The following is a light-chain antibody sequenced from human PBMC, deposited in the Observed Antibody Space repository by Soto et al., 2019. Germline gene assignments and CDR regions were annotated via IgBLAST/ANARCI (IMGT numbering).Light chain of an antibody. V-gene: IGKV1-39*01. Sequence: DIEIAQSPSSLSASVGDRVTIACRASQSISNYLNWYQQRXGKAPKXXXYTASSLQSGVPSRFSGSGSGTDFTLTISSLLPEDFVTYYCQQTYSTPITFGQGTRLEIK. CDR1: QSISNY. CDR2: TAS. J-gene: IGKJ5*01. CDR3: QQTYSTPIT.